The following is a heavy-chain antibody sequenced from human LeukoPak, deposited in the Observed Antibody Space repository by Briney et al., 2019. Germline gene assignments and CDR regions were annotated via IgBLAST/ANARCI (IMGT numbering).Heavy chain of an antibody. CDR1: GFTFSSYW. CDR2: INSDGSGT. D-gene: IGHD6-19*01. J-gene: IGHJ6*02. V-gene: IGHV3-74*01. CDR3: ARMRVVAGTVGYGMDV. Sequence: GGSLRLSCAASGFTFSSYWMHWVRQAPGKGLVWVSRINSDGSGTSYADSVKGRFTISRDNAKNTLYLQMNSLRAEDTAVYYCARMRVVAGTVGYGMDVWGQGTTVTVSS.